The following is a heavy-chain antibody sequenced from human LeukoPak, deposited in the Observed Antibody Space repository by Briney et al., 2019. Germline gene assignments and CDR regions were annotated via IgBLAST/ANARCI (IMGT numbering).Heavy chain of an antibody. V-gene: IGHV4-59*01. CDR1: GGSISSYY. D-gene: IGHD4-17*01. J-gene: IGHJ5*02. CDR2: IYYSGST. Sequence: SETLSLTCTVSGGSISSYYWSWIRQPPGKGLEWIGYIYYSGSTNYNPSLKSRVTISVDTSKNQFSLKLSSVTAADTAVYYCAKAEDYGDYPNWFDPWGQGTLVTVSS. CDR3: AKAEDYGDYPNWFDP.